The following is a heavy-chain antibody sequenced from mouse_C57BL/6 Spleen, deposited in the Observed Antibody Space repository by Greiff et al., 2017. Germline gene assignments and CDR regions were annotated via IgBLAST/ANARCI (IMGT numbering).Heavy chain of an antibody. CDR1: GYTFTDYY. CDR3: ARELGRFFDD. V-gene: IGHV1-26*01. J-gene: IGHJ2*01. CDR2: INPHNGGT. Sequence: EVQLQQSGPELVKPGASVKISCKASGYTFTDYYMNWVKQSHGKSLEWIGDINPHNGGTSYNQKFKGKATLTVDKSSSTDYMELRSLTSEDSAVYYCARELGRFFDDWGQGTTLTVSS. D-gene: IGHD4-1*01.